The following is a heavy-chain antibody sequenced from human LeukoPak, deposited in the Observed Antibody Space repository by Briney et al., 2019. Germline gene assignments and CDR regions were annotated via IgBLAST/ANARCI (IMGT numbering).Heavy chain of an antibody. D-gene: IGHD5-24*01. Sequence: SETLSLTCTVSGGSISSYYWSWIRQPPGKGLEWFGYTYYSGSTNYNPSLKSRVTISVDTSKNQFSLKLSSVTAADTAVYYCARSYTIKDAFDIWGQGTMVTVSS. V-gene: IGHV4-59*01. CDR2: TYYSGST. CDR1: GGSISSYY. J-gene: IGHJ3*02. CDR3: ARSYTIKDAFDI.